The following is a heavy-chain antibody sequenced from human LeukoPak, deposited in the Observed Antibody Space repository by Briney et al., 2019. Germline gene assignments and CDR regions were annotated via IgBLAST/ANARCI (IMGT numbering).Heavy chain of an antibody. D-gene: IGHD3-22*01. Sequence: KTSQSLSLTCTVSGCSFSTHYWGWVRQPPGKGLEWIGYIYYSGSTDYHPSLKSRVTMSLETPKTQFSLNLSSVTAADTALYYCARAVITFGAPVAKGFDCWGRGTKVTVCS. CDR2: IYYSGST. CDR3: ARAVITFGAPVAKGFDC. V-gene: IGHV4-59*11. CDR1: GCSFSTHY. J-gene: IGHJ4*02.